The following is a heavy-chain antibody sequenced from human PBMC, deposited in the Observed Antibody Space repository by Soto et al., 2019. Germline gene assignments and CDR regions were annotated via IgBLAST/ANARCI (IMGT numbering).Heavy chain of an antibody. CDR2: ISSSSSYI. CDR3: AKILGGTGVHAD. CDR1: GCKFGSFS. D-gene: IGHD2-8*02. Sequence: VLQRHPWAASGCKFGSFSMNWVRQAQGKGLEWVSSISSSSSYIYYADSVKGRFTISRDNAKNSLYLQMNSLRAEDTAVYYCAKILGGTGVHADWGKRTLVTVSS. V-gene: IGHV3-21*01. J-gene: IGHJ4*02.